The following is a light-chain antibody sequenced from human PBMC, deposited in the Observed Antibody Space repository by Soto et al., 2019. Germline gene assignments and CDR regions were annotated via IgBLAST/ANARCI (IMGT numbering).Light chain of an antibody. CDR1: SSSIGAGYD. CDR3: VAWDGRLTASV. V-gene: IGLV1-40*01. Sequence: QSVLTQPPSVSGAPGQRVTISCTGSSSSIGAGYDVHWYHHLPGAAPKLLVSGNNNRPSGVPDRFSAFKSGTSASLAITGLQSEDEADYYCVAWDGRLTASVFGGGTKLTVL. J-gene: IGLJ2*01. CDR2: GNN.